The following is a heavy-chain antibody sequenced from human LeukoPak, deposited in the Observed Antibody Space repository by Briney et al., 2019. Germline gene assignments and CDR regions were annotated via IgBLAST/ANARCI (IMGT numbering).Heavy chain of an antibody. CDR2: IYTSGST. V-gene: IGHV4-61*02. CDR3: AREAVAGSPQRGNPYNYFDY. Sequence: SETLSLTCTVSGGSISSGSYYWSRIRQPAGKGLEWIGRIYTSGSTNYNPSLKSRVTISVDTSKNQFSLKLSSVTAADTAVYYCAREAVAGSPQRGNPYNYFDYWGQGTLVTVSS. J-gene: IGHJ4*02. D-gene: IGHD6-19*01. CDR1: GGSISSGSYY.